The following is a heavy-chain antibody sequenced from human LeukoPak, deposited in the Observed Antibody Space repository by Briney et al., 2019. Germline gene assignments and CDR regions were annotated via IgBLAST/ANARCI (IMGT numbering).Heavy chain of an antibody. J-gene: IGHJ3*01. V-gene: IGHV3-30*18. CDR1: GFTFSNYG. D-gene: IGHD3-22*01. CDR2: ISNDRTYK. Sequence: GGSLRLSRVGSGFTFSNYGMHWVRQAPGKGLEWVTFISNDRTYKFYVDSVKGRFTISRDDSKNTLSLQMNSLRSEDSAMYYCVKGLAFDSSGYDAFDLWGQGTLVTVSS. CDR3: VKGLAFDSSGYDAFDL.